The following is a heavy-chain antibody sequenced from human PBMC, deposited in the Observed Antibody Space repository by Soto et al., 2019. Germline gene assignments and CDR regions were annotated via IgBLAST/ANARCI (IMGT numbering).Heavy chain of an antibody. D-gene: IGHD1-1*01. CDR2: ITSGGGGA. J-gene: IGHJ3*01. Sequence: LRXSYVSSTGTFASYDMDWVREAPGKGLEWVSLITSGGGGANYADSVKGRFTISRDNSKNTLYPQMNSLRAEDTAIYNCVKEGRDWNSRGSFDLWGRGTMVTVSS. CDR3: VKEGRDWNSRGSFDL. CDR1: TGTFASYD. V-gene: IGHV3-23*01.